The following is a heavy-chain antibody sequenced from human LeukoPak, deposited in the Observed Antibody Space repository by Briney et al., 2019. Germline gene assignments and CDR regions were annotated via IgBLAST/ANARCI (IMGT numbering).Heavy chain of an antibody. D-gene: IGHD1-26*01. CDR1: GYTFTGYY. CDR3: ARDTGWSGSYLDGPKDY. Sequence: ASVKVSCKASGYTFTGYYMHWVRQAPGQGLEWMGWINPNSGGTNYAQKFQGRVTMTRDTSISAAYLELSRLRSDDTAVYYCARDTGWSGSYLDGPKDYWGQGTLVTVSS. CDR2: INPNSGGT. J-gene: IGHJ4*02. V-gene: IGHV1-2*02.